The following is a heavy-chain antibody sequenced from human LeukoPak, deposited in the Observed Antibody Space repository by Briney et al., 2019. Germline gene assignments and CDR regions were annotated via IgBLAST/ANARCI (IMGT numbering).Heavy chain of an antibody. CDR1: GGSISSSSYY. CDR3: ARHKADAFAI. J-gene: IGHJ3*02. CDR2: IYYSGST. Sequence: SETLSLTCTVSGGSISSSSYYWGWIRQPPGKGLEWIGSIYYSGSTYYNPSLKSRVTISVDTSKNQFSLKLSSVTAADTSVYYCARHKADAFAIWGQGTMVTVSS. V-gene: IGHV4-39*01.